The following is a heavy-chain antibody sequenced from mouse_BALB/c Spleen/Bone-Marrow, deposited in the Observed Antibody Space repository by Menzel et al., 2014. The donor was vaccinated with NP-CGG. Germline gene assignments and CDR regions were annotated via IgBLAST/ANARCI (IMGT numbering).Heavy chain of an antibody. CDR1: GYTFTSYW. CDR3: TPRLRY. CDR2: IYPGSGST. J-gene: IGHJ2*01. V-gene: IGHV1S22*01. Sequence: LQQSGLELVRPGASVKLSCKAFGYTFTSYWMHWVKQRPGQGLEWIGNIYPGSGSTNYDEKFKSKATLTVDTSSSTAYMQLSSQTSGGSAVYYCTPRLRYWGQGTTLTGSS. D-gene: IGHD1-2*01.